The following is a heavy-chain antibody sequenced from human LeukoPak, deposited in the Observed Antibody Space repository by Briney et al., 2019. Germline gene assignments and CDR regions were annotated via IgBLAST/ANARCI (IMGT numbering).Heavy chain of an antibody. V-gene: IGHV4-4*02. D-gene: IGHD3-10*01. CDR3: ASSDTQGFADP. J-gene: IGHJ5*02. CDR2: IYHSGGT. CDR1: GGSISSTNW. Sequence: SETLSLTCAVSGGSISSTNWWSWVRQPPGKGLEWIGEIYHSGGTNYNPSPKSRATISVDKSKNQFSLKLSSVTAADTAVYYCASSDTQGFADPWGQGTLVTVSS.